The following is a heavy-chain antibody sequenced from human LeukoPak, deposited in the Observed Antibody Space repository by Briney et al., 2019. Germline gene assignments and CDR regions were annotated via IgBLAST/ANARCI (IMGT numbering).Heavy chain of an antibody. Sequence: GGSLRLSCAASGFTFSSYWMSWVRQAPGKGLEWVANIKQDGSEKYYVDSVEGRFTISRDNAKKSVYLQMNSLRAEDTAVYYCARFITVVTSGAFDIWGQGTMVTVSS. V-gene: IGHV3-7*05. CDR3: ARFITVVTSGAFDI. CDR1: GFTFSSYW. CDR2: IKQDGSEK. D-gene: IGHD4-23*01. J-gene: IGHJ3*02.